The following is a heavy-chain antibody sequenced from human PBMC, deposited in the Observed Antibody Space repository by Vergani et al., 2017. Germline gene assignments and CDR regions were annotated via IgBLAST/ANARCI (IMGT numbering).Heavy chain of an antibody. D-gene: IGHD3-22*01. CDR2: ISSSSSTI. V-gene: IGHV3-48*01. Sequence: EVQLVESGGGLVQPGGSLRLSCAASGFTFSSYSMNWVRQAPGKGLEWVSYISSSSSTIYYADSVKGRFTISRDNAKNSLYLQMNSLRAEDTAVYYCARKSPXSITMIVVDDAFDIWGQGTMVTVSS. CDR3: ARKSPXSITMIVVDDAFDI. CDR1: GFTFSSYS. J-gene: IGHJ3*02.